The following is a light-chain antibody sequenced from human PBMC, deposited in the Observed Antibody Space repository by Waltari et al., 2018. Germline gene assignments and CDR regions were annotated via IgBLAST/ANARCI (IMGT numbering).Light chain of an antibody. CDR2: AAS. CDR3: QQSSSTPPT. J-gene: IGKJ1*01. Sequence: DIQMTQSPSSLSASVGDRVTITCRASQSISTYLHWYQHIPGKAPNLLIYAASTLQGGVPSRFSGSGSGTDVTLTISSLQPEDFATYYCQQSSSTPPTFAQGTKVEVK. V-gene: IGKV1-39*01. CDR1: QSISTY.